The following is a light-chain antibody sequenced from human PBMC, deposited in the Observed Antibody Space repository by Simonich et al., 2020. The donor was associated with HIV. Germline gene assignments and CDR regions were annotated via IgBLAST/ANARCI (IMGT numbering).Light chain of an antibody. Sequence: DIQMTQSPPAMSASVGDRVTITCRASQGISNSLAWYQQKPGKAPILLLYAASRLQSGVPSRFSGSGSGSHYSLTIRSMQPEDFATYYCQQYYSTPLTLGGGTKVEIK. V-gene: IGKV1-NL1*01. CDR3: QQYYSTPLT. J-gene: IGKJ4*01. CDR2: AAS. CDR1: QGISNS.